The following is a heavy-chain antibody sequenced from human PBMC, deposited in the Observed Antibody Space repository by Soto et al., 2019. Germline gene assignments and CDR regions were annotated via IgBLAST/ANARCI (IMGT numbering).Heavy chain of an antibody. D-gene: IGHD5-12*01. Sequence: SETLSPTCTVSGGSINTFYWSWVRQPAGKGLEWIGRIFSSGSTSFNPSLESRVAMSVDTSKSHFSLNLSSVTAADMAVYYCAREGSYSAYNFAHGIQLWSFDFWGQGALVTVSS. CDR3: AREGSYSAYNFAHGIQLWSFDF. V-gene: IGHV4-4*07. J-gene: IGHJ4*02. CDR1: GGSINTFY. CDR2: IFSSGST.